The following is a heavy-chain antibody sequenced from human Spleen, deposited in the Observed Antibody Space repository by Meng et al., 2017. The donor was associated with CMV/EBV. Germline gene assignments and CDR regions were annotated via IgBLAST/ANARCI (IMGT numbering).Heavy chain of an antibody. Sequence: KVSCKASGYTFTGYYMHWVRQAPGQGLEWMGWINPNSGGTNYAQNLQGRVTLTTDTSTSTAYMELRSLRYDDTAVYYCARREGWFDSWGQGTLVTVSS. V-gene: IGHV1-2*02. CDR1: GYTFTGYY. CDR2: INPNSGGT. CDR3: ARREGWFDS. J-gene: IGHJ5*01.